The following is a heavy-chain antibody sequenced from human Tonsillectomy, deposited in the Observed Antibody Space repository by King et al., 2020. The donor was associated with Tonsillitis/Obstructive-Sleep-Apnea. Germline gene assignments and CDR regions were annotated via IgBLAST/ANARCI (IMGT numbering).Heavy chain of an antibody. CDR3: ARSYSSSSRRYYYMDV. J-gene: IGHJ6*03. D-gene: IGHD6-6*01. CDR1: GYSFTSYW. CDR2: IYPGDSDT. V-gene: IGHV5-51*01. Sequence: LQLVQSGAEVKKPGESLKISCKGSGYSFTSYWIGWVRQMPGKGLEWMGSIYPGDSDTRYSPSFQGQVTISADKSISTAYLQWSSLKASDTAMYYCARSYSSSSRRYYYMDVWGKGTTVTVSS.